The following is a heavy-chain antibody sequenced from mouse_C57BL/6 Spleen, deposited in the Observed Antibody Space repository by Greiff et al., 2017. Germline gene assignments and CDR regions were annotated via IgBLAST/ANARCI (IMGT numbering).Heavy chain of an antibody. Sequence: VQLVESGPGLVAPSQSLSITCTVSGFSLTSYGLSWVRQPPGKGLEWLGVIWGDGSTNYHSALISSPSISKDNSKSQVFVKLNSLQTDDTATYYWAKPGSNCDAMDYWGQGTSVTVSS. CDR1: GFSLTSYG. CDR3: AKPGSNCDAMDY. V-gene: IGHV2-3*01. CDR2: IWGDGST. D-gene: IGHD2-5*01. J-gene: IGHJ4*01.